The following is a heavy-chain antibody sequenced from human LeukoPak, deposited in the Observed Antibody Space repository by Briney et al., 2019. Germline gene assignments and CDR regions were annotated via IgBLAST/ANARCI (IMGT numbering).Heavy chain of an antibody. CDR1: GGTFSSYA. D-gene: IGHD3-3*01. V-gene: IGHV1-69*13. CDR3: ARDLPAKNFWSGSAYSYGMDV. CDR2: IIPIFGTA. J-gene: IGHJ6*02. Sequence: SVKVSCKASGGTFSSYAISWVRQAPGQGLEWMGGIIPIFGTANYAQKFQGRVTITADESTSTAYMELSSLRSEDTAVYFCARDLPAKNFWSGSAYSYGMDVWGQGTTVTVSS.